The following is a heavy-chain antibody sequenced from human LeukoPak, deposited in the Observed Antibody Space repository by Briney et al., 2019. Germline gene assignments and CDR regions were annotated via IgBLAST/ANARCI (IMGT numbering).Heavy chain of an antibody. CDR1: GGSISSYY. V-gene: IGHV4-59*01. Sequence: SETLSLTCTVSGGSISSYYWSWIRQPPGKGLELIGYIYYSGSTNYNPSLKSRVTISVDTSKNQFSLKLSSVTAADTAVYYCARGGGYYYAFDYWGQGTLVTVSS. CDR3: ARGGGYYYAFDY. J-gene: IGHJ4*02. CDR2: IYYSGST. D-gene: IGHD3-22*01.